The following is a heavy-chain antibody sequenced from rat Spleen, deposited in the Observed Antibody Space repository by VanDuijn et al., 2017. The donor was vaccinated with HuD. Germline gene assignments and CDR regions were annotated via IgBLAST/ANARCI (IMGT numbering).Heavy chain of an antibody. D-gene: IGHD1-1*01. J-gene: IGHJ3*01. CDR3: ARWGPYSYFAY. CDR1: GFSLTSYG. CDR2: IWSGGNT. Sequence: QVQLKESGPGLVQPSRTLSLTCTVSGFSLTSYGVSWVRQPPGKGLEWIAVIWSGGNTYYNSPLKSRLSISRDTSKSQVLLKMNSLQTEDTAMYFCARWGPYSYFAYWGQGTLVTVSS. V-gene: IGHV2S8*01.